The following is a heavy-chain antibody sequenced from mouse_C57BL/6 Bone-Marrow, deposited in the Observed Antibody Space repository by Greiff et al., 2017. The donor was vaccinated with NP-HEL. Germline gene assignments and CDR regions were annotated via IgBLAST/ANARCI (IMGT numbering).Heavy chain of an antibody. CDR3: ARYPYYYGSSYFDY. V-gene: IGHV1-42*01. D-gene: IGHD1-1*01. J-gene: IGHJ2*01. CDR1: GYSFTGYY. Sequence: VQLQQSGPELVKPGASVKISCKASGYSFTGYYMNWVKQSPEKSLEWIGEINPSTGGTTYNQKFKAKATLTVDKSSSTAYMQLKSLTSEDSAVYYCARYPYYYGSSYFDYWGQGTTLTVSS. CDR2: INPSTGGT.